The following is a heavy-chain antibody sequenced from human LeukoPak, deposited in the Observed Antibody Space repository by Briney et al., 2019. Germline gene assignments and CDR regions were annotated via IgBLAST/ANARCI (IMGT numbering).Heavy chain of an antibody. V-gene: IGHV4-39*07. CDR1: GDSITGYY. D-gene: IGHD3-22*01. Sequence: PSETLSLTCSVSGDSITGYYWDWIRQPPGKGLEWIGNIYYTGNTYYNSSLKNRVTISLDTSKNQFYLKVISMTAADTAAYYCARDGAGGYDSSGYFTYWVQGTLVTVCS. CDR3: ARDGAGGYDSSGYFTY. CDR2: IYYTGNT. J-gene: IGHJ4*02.